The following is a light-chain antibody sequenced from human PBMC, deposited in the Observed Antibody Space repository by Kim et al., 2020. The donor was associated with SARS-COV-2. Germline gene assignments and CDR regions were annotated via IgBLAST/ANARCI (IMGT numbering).Light chain of an antibody. J-gene: IGKJ2*01. CDR3: QQYGSSPPYT. CDR2: GAS. CDR1: QSVSAND. Sequence: SPGEGASLSCRASQSVSANDLAWYQHKPGQAPRLIIYGASTRATGIPDRFSGSGSGTDFTLTISRLEPEDFAVYYCQQYGSSPPYTFGQGTKLE. V-gene: IGKV3-20*01.